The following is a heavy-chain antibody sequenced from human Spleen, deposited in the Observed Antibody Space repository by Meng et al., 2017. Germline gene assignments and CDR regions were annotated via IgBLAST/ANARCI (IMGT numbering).Heavy chain of an antibody. CDR3: ARGPTTMAHDFDY. CDR2: INHSGST. V-gene: IGHV4-34*01. D-gene: IGHD4-11*01. CDR1: GGSFSYYY. Sequence: QVHLQQWGAGLLQPSETLSRTCVVSGGSFSYYYWSWIRQPPGKGLEWIGEINHSGSTNYNPSLESRATISVDTSQNNLSLKLSSVTAADSAVYYCARGPTTMAHDFDYWGQGTLVTVSS. J-gene: IGHJ4*02.